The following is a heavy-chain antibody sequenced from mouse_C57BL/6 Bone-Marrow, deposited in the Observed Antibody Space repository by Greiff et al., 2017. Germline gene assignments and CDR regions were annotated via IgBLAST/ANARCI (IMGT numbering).Heavy chain of an antibody. D-gene: IGHD2-4*01. Sequence: QVQLQQPGAELVKPGASVKLSCKASGYTFTSYWMHWVKQRPGQGLEWIGMIHPNSGSTNYNEKFKSKATLTVDKSSSTAYIQLSSLTSEDSAVYYCARSGDYDLYWYFDVWGTGTTVTVSS. V-gene: IGHV1-64*01. J-gene: IGHJ1*03. CDR1: GYTFTSYW. CDR3: ARSGDYDLYWYFDV. CDR2: IHPNSGST.